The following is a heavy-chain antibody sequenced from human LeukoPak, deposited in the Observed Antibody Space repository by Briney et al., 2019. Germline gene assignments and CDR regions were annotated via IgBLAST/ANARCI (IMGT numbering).Heavy chain of an antibody. CDR3: ARSGSGSYYSVRRGNWFDP. J-gene: IGHJ5*02. V-gene: IGHV4-61*02. Sequence: SETLSLTCTVSGGSISSGSYYWSWIRQPAGKGLEWIGRIYTSGSTNYNPSLKSRVTISVDTSKNQFSLKLSSVTAADTAVYYCARSGSGSYYSVRRGNWFDPWGQGTLVTVSS. CDR1: GGSISSGSYY. CDR2: IYTSGST. D-gene: IGHD3-10*01.